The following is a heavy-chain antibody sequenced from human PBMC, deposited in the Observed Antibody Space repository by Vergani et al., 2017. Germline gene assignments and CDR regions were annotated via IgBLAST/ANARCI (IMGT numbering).Heavy chain of an antibody. CDR2: IYYSGST. V-gene: IGHV4-61*01. D-gene: IGHD3-22*01. Sequence: QVQLQESGPGLVKPSETPSLTCTVSGGSVSSGSYYWSWIRQPPGKGLEWSGYIYYSGSTNYNPSLKSRVTISVDTSKNQFSLKLGSVTAADTAVYYCARLTYYYDSSGYSSLGAFDIWGQGTMVTVSS. CDR3: ARLTYYYDSSGYSSLGAFDI. J-gene: IGHJ3*02. CDR1: GGSVSSGSYY.